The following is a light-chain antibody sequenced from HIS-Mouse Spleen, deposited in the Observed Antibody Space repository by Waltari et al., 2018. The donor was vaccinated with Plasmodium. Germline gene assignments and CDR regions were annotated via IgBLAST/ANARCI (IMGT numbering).Light chain of an antibody. CDR1: ALPKTY. Sequence: SYELTQPPSVSVSPGQTARITCSGDALPKTYAYWYQQKSGQAPVLVIYEDSKRPSGIPERFPGSSSGTMATLTISGAQVEDEADYYCYSTDSSGNHRVFGGGTKLTVL. CDR2: EDS. V-gene: IGLV3-10*01. CDR3: YSTDSSGNHRV. J-gene: IGLJ3*02.